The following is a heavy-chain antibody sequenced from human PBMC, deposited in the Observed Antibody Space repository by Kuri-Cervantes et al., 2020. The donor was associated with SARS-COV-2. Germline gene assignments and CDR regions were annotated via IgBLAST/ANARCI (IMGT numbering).Heavy chain of an antibody. CDR1: GYIFTTYY. CDR3: ARGGITGTTGNWYFDL. Sequence: ASVKVSCKSSGYIFTTYYIHWVRQAPGQGLEWMGWINSDTGATEYAQKSQGRVTMTRDTSISTVYMELSTLTSDDRAVYYCARGGITGTTGNWYFDLWGRGTLVTVSS. V-gene: IGHV1-2*02. J-gene: IGHJ2*01. D-gene: IGHD1-7*01. CDR2: INSDTGAT.